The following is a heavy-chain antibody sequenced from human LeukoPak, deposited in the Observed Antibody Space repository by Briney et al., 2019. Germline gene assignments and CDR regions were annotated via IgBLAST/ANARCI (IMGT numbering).Heavy chain of an antibody. CDR2: IIPIFGTA. CDR3: ARVIAAPILYCYMDV. Sequence: SVKVSCKASGGTFSSYAISWVRQAPGQGLEWMGGIIPIFGTANYAQKFQGRVTITTDESTSTAYMELSSLRSEDTAVYYCARVIAAPILYCYMDVWGKGTTVTVSS. D-gene: IGHD6-13*01. CDR1: GGTFSSYA. J-gene: IGHJ6*03. V-gene: IGHV1-69*05.